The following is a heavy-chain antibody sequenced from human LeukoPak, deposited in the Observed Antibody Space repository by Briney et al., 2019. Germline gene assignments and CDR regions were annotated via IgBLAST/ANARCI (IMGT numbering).Heavy chain of an antibody. Sequence: GASVKVSCKASGYTFTSYGISWAPQAPGQGLEWMGWISAYNGNTNYAQKLQGRVTMTTDTSTSTAYMELRSLRSDDTAVYYCAREVRWAAGTSRRKYDYWGQGTLVTVSS. CDR1: GYTFTSYG. CDR3: AREVRWAAGTSRRKYDY. D-gene: IGHD6-13*01. CDR2: ISAYNGNT. V-gene: IGHV1-18*01. J-gene: IGHJ4*02.